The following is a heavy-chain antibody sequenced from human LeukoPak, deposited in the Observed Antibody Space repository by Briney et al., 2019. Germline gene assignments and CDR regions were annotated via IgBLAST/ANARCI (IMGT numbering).Heavy chain of an antibody. J-gene: IGHJ5*02. CDR1: GFTFSSYA. D-gene: IGHD5-12*01. CDR3: ASSGLDPYSGYDFNWFDP. Sequence: PGGSLRLSCAASGFTFSSYAMSWVRQAPGKGLEWVSAISGSGGSTYYADSVRGWFTISRDNSKNTLYLQMNSLRAEDTAVYYCASSGLDPYSGYDFNWFDPWGQGTLVTVSS. CDR2: ISGSGGST. V-gene: IGHV3-23*01.